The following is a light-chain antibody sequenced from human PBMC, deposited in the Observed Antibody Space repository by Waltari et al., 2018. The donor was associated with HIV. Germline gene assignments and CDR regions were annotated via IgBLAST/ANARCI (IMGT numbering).Light chain of an antibody. CDR3: QVWDSNSDDYV. Sequence: SYVLTQRPSVSLAPGQTARITCGGNNIGSYSVNWYQQKPGQAPVLVVYDDSDRPPGIPERIYGSNSGNTATLTINRVEAGDEADYSCQVWDSNSDDYVFGGGTKLTVL. CDR1: NIGSYS. V-gene: IGLV3-21*02. J-gene: IGLJ2*01. CDR2: DDS.